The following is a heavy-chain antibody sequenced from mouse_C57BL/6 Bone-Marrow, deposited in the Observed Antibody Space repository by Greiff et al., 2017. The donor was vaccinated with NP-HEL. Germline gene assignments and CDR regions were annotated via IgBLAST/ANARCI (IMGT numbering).Heavy chain of an antibody. V-gene: IGHV1-47*01. CDR1: GYTFTTYP. D-gene: IGHD2-1*01. Sequence: SGAELVKPGASVKMSCKASGYTFTTYPIEWMKQNHGKSLEWIGNFHPYNDDTKYNEKFKGKATLTVEKSSSTVYLELSRLTSDDSAVYYCARGDGNQGAWFAYWGQGTLVTVSA. CDR3: ARGDGNQGAWFAY. J-gene: IGHJ3*01. CDR2: FHPYNDDT.